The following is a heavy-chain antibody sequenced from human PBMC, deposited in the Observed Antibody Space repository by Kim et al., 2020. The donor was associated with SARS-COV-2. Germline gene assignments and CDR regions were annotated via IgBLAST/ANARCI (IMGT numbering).Heavy chain of an antibody. Sequence: YSADSVKGRFTISRDNAKNSLYLQMNSLRDEDTAVYYCARGPGAAESPDYWGQGTLVTVSS. CDR3: ARGPGAAESPDY. V-gene: IGHV3-48*02. J-gene: IGHJ4*02. D-gene: IGHD6-13*01.